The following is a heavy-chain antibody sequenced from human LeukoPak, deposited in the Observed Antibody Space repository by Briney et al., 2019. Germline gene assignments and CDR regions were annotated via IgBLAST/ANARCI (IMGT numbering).Heavy chain of an antibody. CDR1: GFTFSNFW. CDR3: ARWGSN. D-gene: IGHD3-10*01. J-gene: IGHJ4*02. Sequence: GGSLRLSCAASGFTFSNFWMHWVRQAPGKGLVWVARINSDGSGTGYADPVRGRFTISRDNAKNTLYLQMNSLRAGDTAVYFCARWGSNWGQGTLITVSS. V-gene: IGHV3-74*01. CDR2: INSDGSGT.